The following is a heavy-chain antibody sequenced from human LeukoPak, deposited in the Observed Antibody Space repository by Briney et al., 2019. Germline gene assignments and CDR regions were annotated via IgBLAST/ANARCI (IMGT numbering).Heavy chain of an antibody. D-gene: IGHD3-16*01. CDR2: INTDGSTT. Sequence: GGSLRLSCAASGFTFSSYGLHWVRQAPGKGLVWVSRINTDGSTTNYADSVKGRFTISRDNAKNTLYLQMNSLRAEDTAVYYCSRGFWGWEVDYWGQGTLVTVSS. J-gene: IGHJ4*02. CDR1: GFTFSSYG. CDR3: SRGFWGWEVDY. V-gene: IGHV3-74*01.